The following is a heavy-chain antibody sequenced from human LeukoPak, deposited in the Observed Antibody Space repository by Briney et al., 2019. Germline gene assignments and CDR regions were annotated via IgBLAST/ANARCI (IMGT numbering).Heavy chain of an antibody. CDR1: GYSISGGYY. CDR2: VYASGST. V-gene: IGHV4-61*02. J-gene: IGHJ4*02. Sequence: SETLSLTCAVSGYSISGGYYWNWTRQPAGKGLEWIRRVYASGSTNYNPSLRSRVTISADMSKNQFSLKLSSVTAADTAVYYCARDSYCGGDCYPWSFDSWGQGTLVTVSS. CDR3: ARDSYCGGDCYPWSFDS. D-gene: IGHD2-21*01.